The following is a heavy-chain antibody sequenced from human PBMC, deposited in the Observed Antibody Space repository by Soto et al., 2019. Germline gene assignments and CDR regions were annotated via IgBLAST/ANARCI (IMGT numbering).Heavy chain of an antibody. CDR2: IIPIFGTA. V-gene: IGHV1-69*13. CDR1: GGTFSSYA. J-gene: IGHJ6*02. D-gene: IGHD6-13*01. CDR3: ARKPDAMGSSWYSDLDRENYYYGMDV. Sequence: ASVKVSCKASGGTFSSYAISWVRQAPGQGLEWMGGIIPIFGTANYAQKFQGRVTITADESTSTAYMELSSLRSEDTAVYYCARKPDAMGSSWYSDLDRENYYYGMDVWGQGTTVTVSS.